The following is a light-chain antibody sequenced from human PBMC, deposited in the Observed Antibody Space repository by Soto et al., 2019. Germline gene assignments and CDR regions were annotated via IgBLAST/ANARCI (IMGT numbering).Light chain of an antibody. CDR2: EVS. CDR3: SSYTSSTTLGV. CDR1: SSDVGAYNY. Sequence: QSVLTQPASVSGSPGQSITISCTGTSSDVGAYNYVSWYQHHPGKAPKLMIYEVSTRPSGVSNRFSGSKSGNTASLTISGLEAEDVAAYYCSSYTSSTTLGVFGGGTKLTVL. J-gene: IGLJ2*01. V-gene: IGLV2-14*01.